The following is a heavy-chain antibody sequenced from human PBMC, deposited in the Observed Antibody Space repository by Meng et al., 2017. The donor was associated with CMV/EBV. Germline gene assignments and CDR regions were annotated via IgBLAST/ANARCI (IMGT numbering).Heavy chain of an antibody. CDR1: GSTFSSYE. D-gene: IGHD6-13*01. CDR2: ISSSGSTI. CDR3: ARDPLSSSWYPVDAFDI. Sequence: GGSLRLSCAASGSTFSSYEMNWVRQAPGKGLEWVSYISSSGSTIYYADSVKGRFTISRDNAKNSLYLQMNSLRAEDTAVYYCARDPLSSSWYPVDAFDIWGQGTMVTVSS. J-gene: IGHJ3*02. V-gene: IGHV3-48*03.